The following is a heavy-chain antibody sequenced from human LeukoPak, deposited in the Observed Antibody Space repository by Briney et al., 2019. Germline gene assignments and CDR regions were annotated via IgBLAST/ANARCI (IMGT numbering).Heavy chain of an antibody. CDR1: GFTVSSNY. CDR2: IYSGGST. D-gene: IGHD3-10*01. Sequence: GGSLRLSCAASGFTVSSNYMSWVRQAPGKGLEWVSVIYSGGSTYYADSVKGRFTTSRDNSKNTLYLQMNSLRAEDTAVYYCATRAVVGSGSYPGPNYYYYYGMDVWGQGTTVTVSS. CDR3: ATRAVVGSGSYPGPNYYYYYGMDV. V-gene: IGHV3-53*01. J-gene: IGHJ6*02.